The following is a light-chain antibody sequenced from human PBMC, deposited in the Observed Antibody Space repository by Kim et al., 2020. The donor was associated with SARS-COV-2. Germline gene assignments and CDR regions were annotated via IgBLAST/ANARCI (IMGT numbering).Light chain of an antibody. J-gene: IGLJ3*02. Sequence: VRLTCTLSSGHSTYAIAWHQLQPGKGPRFLLKNNSDGTHTKGDGIPDRFSGSNSGAERYLIISSLHSEDEADYYCQTWATGMQVFGGGTQLTVL. CDR1: SGHSTYA. CDR3: QTWATGMQV. V-gene: IGLV4-69*01. CDR2: NNSDGTH.